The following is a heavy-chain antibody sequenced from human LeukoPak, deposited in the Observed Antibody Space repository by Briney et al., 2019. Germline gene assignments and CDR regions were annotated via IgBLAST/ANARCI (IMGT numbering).Heavy chain of an antibody. CDR3: ARDWERGYSGYDFDY. Sequence: ASVKVSCKASGYTFTSYGISWVRQAPGQGLEWMGWISAYNGNTNYAQKLQGRVTMTTDTSTSTAYMELRSLRSDDTAAYYCARDWERGYSGYDFDYWGQGTLVTVSS. D-gene: IGHD5-12*01. CDR1: GYTFTSYG. V-gene: IGHV1-18*01. J-gene: IGHJ4*02. CDR2: ISAYNGNT.